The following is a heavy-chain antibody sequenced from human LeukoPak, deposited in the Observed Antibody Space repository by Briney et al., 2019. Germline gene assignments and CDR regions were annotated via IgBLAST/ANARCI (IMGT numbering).Heavy chain of an antibody. CDR3: ARVRRPYCSSTSCYGRGWFDP. J-gene: IGHJ5*02. Sequence: SETLSLTCAVYGGSFSGYYWSWIRQPPGKGLEWIGEINHSGSTNYNPSLKSRVTISVDTSKNQSSLKLSSVIAADTAVYYCARVRRPYCSSTSCYGRGWFDPWGQGTLVTVSS. D-gene: IGHD2-2*01. V-gene: IGHV4-34*01. CDR1: GGSFSGYY. CDR2: INHSGST.